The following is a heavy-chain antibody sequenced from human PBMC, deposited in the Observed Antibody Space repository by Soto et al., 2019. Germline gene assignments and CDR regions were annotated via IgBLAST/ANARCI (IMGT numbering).Heavy chain of an antibody. CDR1: GFILSRYS. CDR2: ISGSGGSSYSQ. D-gene: IGHD3-9*01. V-gene: IGHV3-23*01. Sequence: HPXESLRISCVGSGFILSRYSMCWVRQAPGKGLQWVSTISGSGGSSYSQYYADSVKGRFTVSRDKSKNTLYLQITSLRVEDTAVYYRAKTTGYHPLHCFDPSGQGTLVTVSS. CDR3: AKTTGYHPLHCFDP. J-gene: IGHJ5*02.